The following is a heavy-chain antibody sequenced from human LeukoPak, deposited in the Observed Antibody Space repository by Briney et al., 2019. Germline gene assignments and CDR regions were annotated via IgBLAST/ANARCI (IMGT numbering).Heavy chain of an antibody. J-gene: IGHJ5*02. D-gene: IGHD6-13*01. Sequence: ASVKVSCKASGGTFSSYAISWVRQAPGQGLEWMGRIIPILGIANYAQKFQGRVTITADKSTSTAYMELSSLRSEDTAVYYCARQVAAAGTPRGRYNWFDPWGQGTLVTVSS. CDR2: IIPILGIA. CDR1: GGTFSSYA. CDR3: ARQVAAAGTPRGRYNWFDP. V-gene: IGHV1-69*04.